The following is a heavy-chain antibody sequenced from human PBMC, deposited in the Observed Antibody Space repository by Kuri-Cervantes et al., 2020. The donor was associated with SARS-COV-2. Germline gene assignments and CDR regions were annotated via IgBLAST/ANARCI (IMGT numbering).Heavy chain of an antibody. V-gene: IGHV3-53*01. D-gene: IGHD2-15*01. CDR1: GFTFSDYY. CDR3: TTDQVVAVY. J-gene: IGHJ4*02. CDR2: IYSGGST. Sequence: GESLKISCAASGFTFSDYYMSWVRQAPGKGLEWVSVIYSGGSTYYADSVKGQFTISRHNSKNTLYLQMNSLKTEDTAVYYCTTDQVVAVYWGQGTLVTVDS.